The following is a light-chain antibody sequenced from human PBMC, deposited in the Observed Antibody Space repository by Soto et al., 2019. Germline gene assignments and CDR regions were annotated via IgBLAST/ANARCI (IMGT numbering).Light chain of an antibody. CDR3: SSYTGSSIVV. CDR2: NVS. Sequence: QSALTQPASVSGSPGQSITISCTGTSSDVGGYNYVSWYQQHPGNAPKLIISNVSIQPSGVSNRFSGSKSGNTASLTISGLQAEDEADYYCSSYTGSSIVVFGGGTKVTVL. CDR1: SSDVGGYNY. J-gene: IGLJ2*01. V-gene: IGLV2-14*03.